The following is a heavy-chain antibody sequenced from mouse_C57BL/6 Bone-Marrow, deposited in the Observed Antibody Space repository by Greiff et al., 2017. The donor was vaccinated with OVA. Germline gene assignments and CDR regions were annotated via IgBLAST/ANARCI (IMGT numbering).Heavy chain of an antibody. V-gene: IGHV1-69*01. CDR1: GYTFTSYW. CDR2: IDPSDSYT. D-gene: IGHD1-1*01. CDR3: ASPRYCGSSYWYFDV. J-gene: IGHJ1*03. Sequence: QVQLQQPGAELVMPGASVKLSCKASGYTFTSYWMHWVKQRPGQGLEWIGEIDPSDSYTNYNQKFKGKSTLTVDKSSSTAYMQLSSLTSEDSAVYYCASPRYCGSSYWYFDVWGTGTTVTVSS.